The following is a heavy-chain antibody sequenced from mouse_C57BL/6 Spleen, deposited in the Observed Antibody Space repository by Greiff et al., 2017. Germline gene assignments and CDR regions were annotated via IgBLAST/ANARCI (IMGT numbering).Heavy chain of an antibody. Sequence: EVNVVESGGGLVKPGGSLKLSCAASGFTFTDYGMHWVRQAPEKGLEWVAYISSGSSTIYYADTVKGRFTITRDNAKNTPFLQMTSLRSEDTDLYCSARDQEYGGQGTTLTVSS. CDR1: GFTFTDYG. V-gene: IGHV5-17*01. J-gene: IGHJ2*01. CDR3: ARDQEY. CDR2: ISSGSSTI.